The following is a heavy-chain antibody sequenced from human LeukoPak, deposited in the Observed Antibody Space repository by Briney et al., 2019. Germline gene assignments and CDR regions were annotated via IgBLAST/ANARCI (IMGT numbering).Heavy chain of an antibody. V-gene: IGHV4-39*01. CDR3: ARRVSRERRYYFDY. J-gene: IGHJ4*02. D-gene: IGHD1-1*01. CDR2: IYYSGST. Sequence: PSETLSLTCTVSGGSISSSSYYWGWIRQPPGKGLEWIGSIYYSGSTYYNPPLKSRVTISVDTSKNQFSLKLSSVTAADTAVYYCARRVSRERRYYFDYWGQGTLVTVSS. CDR1: GGSISSSSYY.